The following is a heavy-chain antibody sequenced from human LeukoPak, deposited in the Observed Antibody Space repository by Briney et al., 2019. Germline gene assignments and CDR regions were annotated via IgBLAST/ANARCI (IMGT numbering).Heavy chain of an antibody. J-gene: IGHJ4*02. Sequence: GGSLRLSCVASGFTFSDYWMHWVRQAPGKGLVWVSRINSDGSSTSDADSVKGRFTISRDNAKNTVHLQMNSLRAEDTAVYYCARRSGALSLDYWGQGTLVTVSS. V-gene: IGHV3-74*01. CDR1: GFTFSDYW. D-gene: IGHD1-1*01. CDR3: ARRSGALSLDY. CDR2: INSDGSST.